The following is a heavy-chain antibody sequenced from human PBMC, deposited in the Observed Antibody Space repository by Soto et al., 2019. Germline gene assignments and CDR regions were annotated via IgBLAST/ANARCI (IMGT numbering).Heavy chain of an antibody. CDR3: ARTATPSAPYNWFDP. V-gene: IGHV4-4*07. CDR1: GGSISSYY. J-gene: IGHJ5*02. Sequence: SETLSLTCTVSGGSISSYYWSWIRQPAGKGLEWIGRIYTSGSTNYNPSLKSRVTMSVDTSKNQFSLKLSSVTAADTAVYYCARTATPSAPYNWFDPWGQGTLVTVSS. CDR2: IYTSGST.